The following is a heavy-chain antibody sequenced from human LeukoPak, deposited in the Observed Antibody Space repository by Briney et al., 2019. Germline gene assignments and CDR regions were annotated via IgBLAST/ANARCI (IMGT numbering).Heavy chain of an antibody. V-gene: IGHV3-74*01. CDR1: GFTFSEYY. CDR2: ISSDGSNT. Sequence: PGGSLRLSCAVSGFTFSEYYMHWVRQAPGKGLVWVSRISSDGSNTNYADSVKGRFTISRDNAKNTLYLQMNSLRGEDTAVYYCLRVPYWGQGALVTVSS. J-gene: IGHJ4*02. CDR3: LRVPY.